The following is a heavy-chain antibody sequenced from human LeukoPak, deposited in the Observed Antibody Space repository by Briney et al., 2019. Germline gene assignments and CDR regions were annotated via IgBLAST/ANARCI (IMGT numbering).Heavy chain of an antibody. CDR3: ARWGGSGSYAYFDY. J-gene: IGHJ4*02. Sequence: SETLSLTCAVYGGSFSGYYWSWIRQPPGKGLEWIGEINHSGSTNYNPSLKSRVTISVDTSKNQFSLKLSSVTAADTAVYYCARWGGSGSYAYFDYWGQGTLVTVSS. CDR2: INHSGST. CDR1: GGSFSGYY. V-gene: IGHV4-34*01. D-gene: IGHD3-10*01.